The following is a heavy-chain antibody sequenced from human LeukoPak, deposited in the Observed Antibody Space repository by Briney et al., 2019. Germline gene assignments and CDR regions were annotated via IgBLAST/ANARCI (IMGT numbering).Heavy chain of an antibody. D-gene: IGHD3-10*01. CDR1: GYTFASYY. CDR3: AREYMVRGDDDAFDI. J-gene: IGHJ3*02. V-gene: IGHV1-46*01. Sequence: ASVKVSCKASGYTFASYYMDWVRQAPGQGLEWMGIINPSGGSTSYAQKFQGRVTMTRNTSTSTVYMELSSLRSEDTAVYYCAREYMVRGDDDAFDIWGQGTMVTVSS. CDR2: INPSGGST.